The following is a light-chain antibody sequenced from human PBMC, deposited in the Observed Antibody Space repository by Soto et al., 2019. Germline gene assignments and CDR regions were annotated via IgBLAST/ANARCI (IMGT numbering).Light chain of an antibody. J-gene: IGKJ5*01. V-gene: IGKV3-15*01. CDR3: QQYNDWPPST. Sequence: EIVMTQSPATLSMSPGERATLSCRASQSVSSSLAWYQQTPGQAPRLLIYSASTRATGIPARFSGSGSGTEFTLTISSLQSEDFAVYYCQQYNDWPPSTFGQGTRLEIK. CDR1: QSVSSS. CDR2: SAS.